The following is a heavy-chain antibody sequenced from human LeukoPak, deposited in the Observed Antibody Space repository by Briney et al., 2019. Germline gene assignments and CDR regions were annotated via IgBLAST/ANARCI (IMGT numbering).Heavy chain of an antibody. D-gene: IGHD3-22*01. J-gene: IGHJ4*02. CDR3: AKDKSYYYDSSHYFDY. Sequence: GGSLRLSCAASGFTFSSYAMSWVRQAPGKGLEWVSAISGRGGSTYYADSVKGRFTMSRDNSKNTLYLQMNSLRAEDTAVYYCAKDKSYYYDSSHYFDYWGQGTLVTVSS. CDR2: ISGRGGST. V-gene: IGHV3-23*01. CDR1: GFTFSSYA.